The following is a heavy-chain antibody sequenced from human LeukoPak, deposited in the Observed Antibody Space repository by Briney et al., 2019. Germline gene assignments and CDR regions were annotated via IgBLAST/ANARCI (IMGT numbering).Heavy chain of an antibody. V-gene: IGHV1-2*06. CDR1: GYTFTGYY. CDR3: AREPMVRDFNWFDP. J-gene: IGHJ5*02. D-gene: IGHD3-10*01. CDR2: INPNTGGT. Sequence: ASVKVSCKASGYTFTGYYVHWVRQAPGQGLEWMGRINPNTGGTNHAQKFQGRVTMTRNTSISTAYMELSGLTSDDTAVYYCAREPMVRDFNWFDPWGQGILVTVSS.